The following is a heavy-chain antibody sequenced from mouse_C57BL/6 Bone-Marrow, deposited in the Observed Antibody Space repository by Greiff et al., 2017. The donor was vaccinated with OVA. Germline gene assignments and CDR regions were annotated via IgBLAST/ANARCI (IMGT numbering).Heavy chain of an antibody. CDR2: IRSKSNNYAT. J-gene: IGHJ1*03. D-gene: IGHD1-1*01. V-gene: IGHV10-1*01. CDR1: GFSFNTYA. Sequence: GGGLVQPKGSLKLSCAASGFSFNTYAMNWVRQAPGKGLEWVARIRSKSNNYATYYADSVKDRFTISRDDSESMLYLQMNNLKTEDTAMYYCVRRIYYYGSSYGCYWYFDVWGTGTTVTVSS. CDR3: VRRIYYYGSSYGCYWYFDV.